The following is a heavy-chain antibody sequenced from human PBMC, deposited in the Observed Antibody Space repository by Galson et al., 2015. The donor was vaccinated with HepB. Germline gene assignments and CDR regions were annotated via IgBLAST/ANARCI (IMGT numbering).Heavy chain of an antibody. CDR3: AKDLGYYYDSSGYSADY. Sequence: SLRLSCAASGFTCSSYAMSWVRQAPGKGLEWVSAISDSGGSTYYADSVKGRFTISRDNSKNTLYLQMNSLRAEDTAVYYCAKDLGYYYDSSGYSADYWGQGTLVTVSS. D-gene: IGHD3-22*01. CDR2: ISDSGGST. V-gene: IGHV3-23*01. CDR1: GFTCSSYA. J-gene: IGHJ4*02.